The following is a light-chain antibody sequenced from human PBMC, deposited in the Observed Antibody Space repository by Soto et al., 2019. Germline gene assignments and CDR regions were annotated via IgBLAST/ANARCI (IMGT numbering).Light chain of an antibody. CDR1: QSSSSW. Sequence: DIQMTQSPSTLSASVGDRVTITCRASQSSSSWLAWYQQKPGKAPKLLIYDASSLESGVPSRFSGSASGTEFTLTISGLHPDDVATYYCQQYNSYSYTFGQGTKLEIK. CDR3: QQYNSYSYT. CDR2: DAS. V-gene: IGKV1-5*01. J-gene: IGKJ2*01.